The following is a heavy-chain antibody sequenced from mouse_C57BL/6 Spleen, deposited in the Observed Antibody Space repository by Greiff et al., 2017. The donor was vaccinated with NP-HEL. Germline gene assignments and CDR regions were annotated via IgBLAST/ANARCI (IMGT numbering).Heavy chain of an antibody. CDR2: IDPSDSET. Sequence: QVQLQQPGAELVRPGSSVKLSCKASGYTFTSYWMHWVKQRPIQGLEWIGNIDPSDSETHYNQKFKDKATLTVDQSSSTAYMQLSSLTAEDSAVYYCARSLYDHDGYYFYDWGKGTTLTVSS. J-gene: IGHJ2*01. D-gene: IGHD2-4*01. V-gene: IGHV1-52*01. CDR1: GYTFTSYW. CDR3: ARSLYDHDGYYFYD.